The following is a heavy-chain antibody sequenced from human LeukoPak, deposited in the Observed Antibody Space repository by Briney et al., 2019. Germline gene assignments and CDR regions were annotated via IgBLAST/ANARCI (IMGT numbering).Heavy chain of an antibody. CDR3: ASIRGTFGD. CDR2: TRNKANSYIT. V-gene: IGHV3-72*01. Sequence: GGSLRLSCEASGFTFSDHFLDWVRQAPGKGREWVGRTRNKANSYITEYAASVKGRFTISRDDSKNSLYLQMSSLKQDDTAMYYCASIRGTFGDWGQGTLVTVSS. CDR1: GFTFSDHF. D-gene: IGHD1-26*01. J-gene: IGHJ4*02.